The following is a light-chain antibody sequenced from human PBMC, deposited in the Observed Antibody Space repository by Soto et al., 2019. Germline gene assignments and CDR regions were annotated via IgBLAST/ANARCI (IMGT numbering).Light chain of an antibody. CDR1: SGSVSTSYY. CDR3: VLFMGGGISV. Sequence: QAVVTQEPSLSVSPGGTVTLTCGLSSGSVSTSYYPSWYQQTPGQAPRTLIYSTNTRSSGVPDRFSGSILGNKAALTITGAQADDESDYYCVLFMGGGISVFGGGTQLTVL. J-gene: IGLJ2*01. V-gene: IGLV8-61*01. CDR2: STN.